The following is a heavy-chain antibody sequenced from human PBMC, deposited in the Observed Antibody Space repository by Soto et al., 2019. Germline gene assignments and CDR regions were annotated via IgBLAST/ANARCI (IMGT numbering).Heavy chain of an antibody. V-gene: IGHV2-70*01. CDR3: ARIINKYLTFLWFGEPPSGFDS. CDR2: IDWDDDK. J-gene: IGHJ5*01. CDR1: GFSLSTSGMC. D-gene: IGHD3-10*01. Sequence: SGPTLVNPTQTLTLTCTFSGFSLSTSGMCVSWIRQPPGKALEWLALIDWDDDKYYSTSLKTRLTISKDTSKNQVVLTMTNMDPVDTATYYCARIINKYLTFLWFGEPPSGFDSCSQGSLDTVS.